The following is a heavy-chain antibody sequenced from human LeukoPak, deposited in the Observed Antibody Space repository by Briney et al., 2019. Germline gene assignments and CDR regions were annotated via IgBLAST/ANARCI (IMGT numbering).Heavy chain of an antibody. CDR2: MYYNGGT. CDR3: ARGAFCSSTSWSGGNWFDP. J-gene: IGHJ5*02. D-gene: IGHD2-2*01. CDR1: AVSISSYY. V-gene: IGHV4-59*01. Sequence: PSETLSLTCTVSAVSISSYYWSWLRQPPGKGREWFGYMYYNGGTTYNPSLRSRVTISETTSKNQFSLNLSSLTAADTAVYYCARGAFCSSTSWSGGNWFDPWGQGTLVTVSS.